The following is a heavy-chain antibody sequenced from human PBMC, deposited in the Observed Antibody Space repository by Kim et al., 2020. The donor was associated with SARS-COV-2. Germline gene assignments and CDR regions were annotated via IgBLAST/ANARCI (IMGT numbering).Heavy chain of an antibody. V-gene: IGHV3-64D*09. Sequence: GGSLRLSCSASGFTFSSYAMHWVRQAPGKGLEYVSAISSNGGSTYYADSVKGRFTISRDNSKNTLYLQMSSLRAEDTAVYYCVKDREYCSSTSCYSVSPGDVWGQGTTVTVSS. CDR2: ISSNGGST. CDR3: VKDREYCSSTSCYSVSPGDV. CDR1: GFTFSSYA. D-gene: IGHD2-2*01. J-gene: IGHJ6*02.